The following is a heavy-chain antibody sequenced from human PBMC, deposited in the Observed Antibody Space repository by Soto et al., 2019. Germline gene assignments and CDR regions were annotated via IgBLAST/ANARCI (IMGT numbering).Heavy chain of an antibody. J-gene: IGHJ6*02. Sequence: SETLSLTCTVSGVSISSGGYYWYWIRQHPGKGLEWIGYIYYSGTTYYNPSLKSRVTISVDTSKNQFSLKLSSVTAADTAVYYCAASCVACGGFNYYGMDVWGQGTTVTVSS. CDR1: GVSISSGGYY. CDR3: AASCVACGGFNYYGMDV. CDR2: IYYSGTT. V-gene: IGHV4-31*03. D-gene: IGHD2-21*01.